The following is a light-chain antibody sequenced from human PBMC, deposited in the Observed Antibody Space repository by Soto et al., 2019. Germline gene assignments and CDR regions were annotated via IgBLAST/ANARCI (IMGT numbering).Light chain of an antibody. CDR3: QQVKSFLPLT. CDR2: AAS. Sequence: IQLTQSPSSLSASVGDSVTITCRASQDISSHLAWYQQRPGKAPKVLIYAASTLESGIPSRFSGSGSGTDFTLTISSLQAEDFATYYCQQVKSFLPLTFGGGTKVEIK. V-gene: IGKV1-9*01. CDR1: QDISSH. J-gene: IGKJ4*01.